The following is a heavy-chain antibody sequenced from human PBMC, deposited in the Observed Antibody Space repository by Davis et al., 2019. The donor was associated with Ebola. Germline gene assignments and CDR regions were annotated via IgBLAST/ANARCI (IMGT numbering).Heavy chain of an antibody. CDR2: IYYSGST. CDR1: GGSISSYY. Sequence: PSETLSLTCTVSGGSISSYYWSWIRQPPGKGLEWIGYIYYSGSTYYNPSLKSRVTISVDTSKNQFSLKLSSVTAADTAVYYCARGEGRDGYGGWFDPWGQGTLVTVSS. V-gene: IGHV4-59*01. J-gene: IGHJ5*02. D-gene: IGHD5-24*01. CDR3: ARGEGRDGYGGWFDP.